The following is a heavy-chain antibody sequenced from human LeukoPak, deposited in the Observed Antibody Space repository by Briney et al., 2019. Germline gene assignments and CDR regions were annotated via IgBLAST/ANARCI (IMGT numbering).Heavy chain of an antibody. CDR1: GFTFSSYS. V-gene: IGHV3-21*01. Sequence: PGGSLRLSCAASGFTFSSYSMNWVRQAPGKGLEWVSSISSSSSYIYYADSVKGRFTISRDNAKNSLYLQMNSLRAEDTAVYYCARDMSRDWNDGGDYWGQGTLVTVSS. D-gene: IGHD1-1*01. J-gene: IGHJ4*02. CDR3: ARDMSRDWNDGGDY. CDR2: ISSSSSYI.